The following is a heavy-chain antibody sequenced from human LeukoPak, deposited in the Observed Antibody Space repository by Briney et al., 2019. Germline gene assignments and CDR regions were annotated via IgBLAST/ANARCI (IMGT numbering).Heavy chain of an antibody. CDR1: GFTFSDYY. J-gene: IGHJ4*02. CDR3: AREDGSSPFN. D-gene: IGHD3-10*01. Sequence: GGSLRLSCAASGFTFSDYYMSWIRQAPGKGLAWVSYISSSGSTIYYADSVKGRFTTSMDSAKNSLYLQMNSLRAEDTAVYYCAREDGSSPFNWGQGTLVTVSS. V-gene: IGHV3-11*04. CDR2: ISSSGSTI.